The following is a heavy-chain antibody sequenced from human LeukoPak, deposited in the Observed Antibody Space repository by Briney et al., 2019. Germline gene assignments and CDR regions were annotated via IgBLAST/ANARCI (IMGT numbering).Heavy chain of an antibody. CDR3: ARKMATYYYDSSGYYLPQGVDY. D-gene: IGHD3-22*01. J-gene: IGHJ4*02. V-gene: IGHV3-23*01. CDR1: GFTFSSYA. CDR2: ISGSGGST. Sequence: PGGSLRLSCAASGFTFSSYAMSGVRQAPGKGLEWVSAISGSGGSTYYADSVKGRFTISRTNSNNTLYLQMNSLRAEDPAVYYCARKMATYYYDSSGYYLPQGVDYWGQGTLVTVSS.